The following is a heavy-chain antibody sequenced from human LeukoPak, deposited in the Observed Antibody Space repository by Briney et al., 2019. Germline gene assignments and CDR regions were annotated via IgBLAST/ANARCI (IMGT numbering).Heavy chain of an antibody. D-gene: IGHD3-3*01. J-gene: IGHJ6*02. CDR3: ARDFALITVFGVALYGMDV. CDR1: AFTVSSNY. Sequence: GGSLRLSSAASAFTVSSNYMSWVRQAPGKGLEWVSVIYSGGNTYYADSVKGRFTISRDNSKNTLYLQMNSLRAEDTAVYYCARDFALITVFGVALYGMDVWGQGTTVTVSS. V-gene: IGHV3-53*01. CDR2: IYSGGNT.